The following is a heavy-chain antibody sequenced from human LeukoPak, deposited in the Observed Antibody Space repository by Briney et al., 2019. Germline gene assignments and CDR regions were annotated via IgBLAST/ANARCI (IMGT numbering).Heavy chain of an antibody. CDR1: GFPFSSYW. CDR2: IKQDGSKK. D-gene: IGHD5-24*01. J-gene: IGHJ4*02. V-gene: IGHV3-7*04. Sequence: GGSLRLSCVASGFPFSSYWMTWVRQAPGKGLEWVANIKQDGSKKSYVDSVKGRFSISRDNAKNSLYLQMNSLRAEDTAIYYCTRVGYIDEGIDYWGQGTLVTVSS. CDR3: TRVGYIDEGIDY.